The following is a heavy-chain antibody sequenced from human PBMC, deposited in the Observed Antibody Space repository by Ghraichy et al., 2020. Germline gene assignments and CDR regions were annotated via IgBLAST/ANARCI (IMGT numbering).Heavy chain of an antibody. V-gene: IGHV3-15*01. Sequence: AGSLRLSCTASGFIFKNAWMHWVRQAPGKGLEWIGRIKTSDAGGPTDYAAPVKGRFTISRDDSKDTLYLQMNSLKTDDTAVYYCVTDLITFGGGGQGTLVTVSS. J-gene: IGHJ4*02. D-gene: IGHD3-16*01. CDR1: GFIFKNAW. CDR3: VTDLITFGG. CDR2: IKTSDAGGPT.